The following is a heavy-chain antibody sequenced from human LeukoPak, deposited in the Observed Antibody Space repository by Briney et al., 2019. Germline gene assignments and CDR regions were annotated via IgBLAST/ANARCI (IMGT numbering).Heavy chain of an antibody. Sequence: GGSLRLSCAAFGFTFSNYGMTWVRQAPGKGLEWVSAISGSGGSTYYADSVKGRFTISRDNSKNTLYLQMNSLRAEDTAVYYCAKAAQDIVVVPAANFDYWGQGTLVTVSS. V-gene: IGHV3-23*01. CDR1: GFTFSNYG. CDR2: ISGSGGST. CDR3: AKAAQDIVVVPAANFDY. J-gene: IGHJ4*02. D-gene: IGHD2-2*01.